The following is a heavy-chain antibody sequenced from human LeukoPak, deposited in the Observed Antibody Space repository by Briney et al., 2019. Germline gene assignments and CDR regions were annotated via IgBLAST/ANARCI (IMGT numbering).Heavy chain of an antibody. V-gene: IGHV3-30-3*01. D-gene: IGHD2-15*01. CDR2: ISYDGSNK. J-gene: IGHJ6*02. CDR1: GFTFSNYA. CDR3: AREYCSGGSCETFMDV. Sequence: GGSLRLSCAASGFTFSNYAMHWVRQAPGKGLEWVAVISYDGSNKYYADSVKGRFTISRDNSKNTLYLQMNSLRAEDTAVYYCAREYCSGGSCETFMDVWGQGTTVTVSS.